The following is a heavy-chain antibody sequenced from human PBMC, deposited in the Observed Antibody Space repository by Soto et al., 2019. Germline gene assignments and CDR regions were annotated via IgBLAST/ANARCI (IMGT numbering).Heavy chain of an antibody. CDR1: GYTFTSYG. CDR3: ARGIYYDSSGYFTHFDY. J-gene: IGHJ4*02. Sequence: ASVKVSCKASGYTFTSYGISWVRQAPGQGLEWMGWISAYNGNTNYAQKLQGRVTMTTDTSTSTAYMELRSLRSDDTAVYYCARGIYYDSSGYFTHFDYCGQGTLVTVSS. CDR2: ISAYNGNT. D-gene: IGHD3-22*01. V-gene: IGHV1-18*01.